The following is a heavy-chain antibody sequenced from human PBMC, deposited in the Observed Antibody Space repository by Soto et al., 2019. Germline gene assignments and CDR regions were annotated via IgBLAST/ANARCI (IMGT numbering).Heavy chain of an antibody. CDR2: INPNGGVT. D-gene: IGHD5-12*01. Sequence: QVQLVQSGAEVRKPGASVTVSCRSSGDSFNDYYIHWVRQAPGQGFEWMGWINPNGGVTKYAQKFQGWVSMTRDTSIRTVYMQLSRLRSDDTAVYYCARESGGATATLDYYYFYMDVWGIGTTVTVS. J-gene: IGHJ6*03. CDR3: ARESGGATATLDYYYFYMDV. CDR1: GDSFNDYY. V-gene: IGHV1-2*04.